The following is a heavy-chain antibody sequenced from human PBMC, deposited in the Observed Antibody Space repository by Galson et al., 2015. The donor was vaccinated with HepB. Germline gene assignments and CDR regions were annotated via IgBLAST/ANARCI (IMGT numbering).Heavy chain of an antibody. CDR3: TTDGGSGKFFYYYYYYDMDV. D-gene: IGHD3-16*01. Sequence: SLRLSCAASGFTFSNARMTWVRQIPGKGLEWVGRIKRKTDGGTTDYAAPVKGRFTISRDDSKNTVYLQMNSLKTEDTAVYYCTTDGGSGKFFYYYYYYDMDVWGQGTTVTVSS. CDR2: IKRKTDGGTT. J-gene: IGHJ6*02. V-gene: IGHV3-15*01. CDR1: GFTFSNAR.